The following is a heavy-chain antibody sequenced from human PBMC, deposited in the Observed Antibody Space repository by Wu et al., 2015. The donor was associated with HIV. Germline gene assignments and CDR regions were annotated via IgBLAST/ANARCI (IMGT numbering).Heavy chain of an antibody. J-gene: IGHJ4*02. D-gene: IGHD6-19*01. CDR3: ARQXAYTSGWYIYDY. Sequence: QVQLVQSGAEVKKPGASVKVSCTASGYTFSSYDINWVRQATGQGLEWMGWMNPKTGNTGQAQKFQGRVTLTRNTSIRTAYMELSSLRPEDTAVYYCARQXAYTSGWYIYDYWAEGTRGHRLL. V-gene: IGHV1-8*01. CDR2: MNPKTGNT. CDR1: GYTFSSYD.